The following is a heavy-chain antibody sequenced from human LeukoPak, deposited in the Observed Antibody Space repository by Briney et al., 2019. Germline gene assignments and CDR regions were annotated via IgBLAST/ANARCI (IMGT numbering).Heavy chain of an antibody. Sequence: SETLSLTCAVSGYSISTSNWWGWIRQPPGKGLEWIGYIFHTGSTDYNPSLKSRVTMSVDKSKNQFSLKLSSVTAADTAVYYCARVAGYSYGSLDSGDYWGQGTLVTVSS. D-gene: IGHD5-18*01. V-gene: IGHV4-28*03. CDR3: ARVAGYSYGSLDSGDY. J-gene: IGHJ4*02. CDR2: IFHTGST. CDR1: GYSISTSNW.